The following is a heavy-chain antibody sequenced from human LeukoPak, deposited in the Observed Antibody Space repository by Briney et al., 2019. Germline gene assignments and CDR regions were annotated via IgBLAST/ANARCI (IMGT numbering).Heavy chain of an antibody. CDR1: GGTFSSYA. CDR3: ARDLSTIFGVVNQYYYMDV. CDR2: IIPIFGTA. J-gene: IGHJ6*03. V-gene: IGHV1-69*13. Sequence: SVKVSCKASGGTFSSYAISWVRQAPGQGLEWMGGIIPIFGTANYAQKFQGRVTTTADESTSTAYMELSSLRSEDTAVHYCARDLSTIFGVVNQYYYMDVWGKGTTVTVSS. D-gene: IGHD3-3*01.